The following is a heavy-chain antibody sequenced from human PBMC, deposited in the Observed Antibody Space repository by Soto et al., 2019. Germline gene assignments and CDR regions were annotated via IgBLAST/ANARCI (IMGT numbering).Heavy chain of an antibody. V-gene: IGHV4-59*08. CDR2: IYYSGST. Sequence: QVQLQESGPGLVKPSETLSLTCTVSGGSINSYYWSWIRQPPGKGLEWIGNIYYSGSTKYNPSLKSRVTRSVDTAKNQFSLKLSSVTAADLAVYYCARHMCSGGNCYYFDYWGQGTLLTVSS. CDR1: GGSINSYY. CDR3: ARHMCSGGNCYYFDY. J-gene: IGHJ4*02. D-gene: IGHD2-15*01.